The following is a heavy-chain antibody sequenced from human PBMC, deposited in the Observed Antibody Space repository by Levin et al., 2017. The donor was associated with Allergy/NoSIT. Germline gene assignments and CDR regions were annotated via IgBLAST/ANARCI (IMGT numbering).Heavy chain of an antibody. CDR1: GFTFSSYG. Sequence: PGGSLRLSCAASGFTFSSYGMHWVRQAPGKGLEWVAVISYDGSNKYYADSVKGRFTISRDNSKNTLYLQMNSLRAEDTAVYYCAKDAGGIAVAGTFYHYGMDVWGQGTTVTVSS. CDR3: AKDAGGIAVAGTFYHYGMDV. D-gene: IGHD6-19*01. CDR2: ISYDGSNK. J-gene: IGHJ6*02. V-gene: IGHV3-30*18.